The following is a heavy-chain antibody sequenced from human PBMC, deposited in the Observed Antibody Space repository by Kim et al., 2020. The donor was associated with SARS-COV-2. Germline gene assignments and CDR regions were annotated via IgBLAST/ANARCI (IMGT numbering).Heavy chain of an antibody. CDR3: ARCERYYDILTGYYSDYYYYGMDV. D-gene: IGHD3-9*01. CDR2: IIPIFGTA. J-gene: IGHJ6*02. Sequence: SVKVSCKASGGTFSSYAISWVRQAPGQGLEWMGGIIPIFGTANYAQKFQGRVTITADESTSTAYMELSSLRSEDTAVYYCARCERYYDILTGYYSDYYYYGMDVWGQGTTVTVSS. V-gene: IGHV1-69*13. CDR1: GGTFSSYA.